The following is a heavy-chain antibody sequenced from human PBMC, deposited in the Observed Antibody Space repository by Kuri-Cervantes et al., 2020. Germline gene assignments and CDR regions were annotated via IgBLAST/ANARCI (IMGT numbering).Heavy chain of an antibody. J-gene: IGHJ4*02. D-gene: IGHD6-19*01. V-gene: IGHV2-5*02. Sequence: SGPTLVKPTQTLTLTCTFSGFSLSTSGVGVGWIRQPPGKALEWLALIYWDDEKRYSPPLKGRINIIKDTSKNHVVLIMTNMDPADTATYYCARRGLVGAARAFDYWGQGTLVTVSS. CDR2: IYWDDEK. CDR1: GFSLSTSGVG. CDR3: ARRGLVGAARAFDY.